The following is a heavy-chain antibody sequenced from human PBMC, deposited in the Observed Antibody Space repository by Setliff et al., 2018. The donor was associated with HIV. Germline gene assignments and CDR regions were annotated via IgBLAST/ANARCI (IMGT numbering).Heavy chain of an antibody. CDR1: GDSISGGGYF. CDR3: ARVPRVTSGRNFFDF. J-gene: IGHJ4*02. V-gene: IGHV4-31*03. Sequence: KPSETLSLTCSVSGDSISGGGYFWSWIRQHPGKGLEWIGTIYYTGTTYYNPSLKSRLTLSVDTSNNQFSLKLASVTAADTAVYYCARVPRVTSGRNFFDFWGQGTLVTVSS. D-gene: IGHD7-27*01. CDR2: IYYTGTT.